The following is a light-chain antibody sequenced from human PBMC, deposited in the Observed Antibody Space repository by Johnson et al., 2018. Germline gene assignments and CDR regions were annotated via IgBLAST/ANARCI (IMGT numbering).Light chain of an antibody. Sequence: QSVLTQPPSVSAAPGQKVTISCSGSSSNIGNNYVSWYQQPPGTAPKLLIYENNKRPSGIPDRFSGSKSGTSATLGITGLQTGDEADYYCGTWDSSLSAGNVFGTGPKVTLL. CDR3: GTWDSSLSAGNV. V-gene: IGLV1-51*02. CDR1: SSNIGNNY. CDR2: ENN. J-gene: IGLJ1*01.